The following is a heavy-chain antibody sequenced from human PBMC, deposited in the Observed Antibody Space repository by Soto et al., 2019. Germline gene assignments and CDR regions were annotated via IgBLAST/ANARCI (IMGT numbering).Heavy chain of an antibody. Sequence: ASVKVSCKASGYTFTSYAMHWVRQAPGQRLEWMGWINAGNGNTKYSQKFQGRVTITRDTSASTAYMELSSLRSEDTAVYYCARVGYCTNGVCYTGPDYYYYYYYMDVWGKGTTVTVSS. J-gene: IGHJ6*03. D-gene: IGHD2-8*01. V-gene: IGHV1-3*01. CDR2: INAGNGNT. CDR3: ARVGYCTNGVCYTGPDYYYYYYYMDV. CDR1: GYTFTSYA.